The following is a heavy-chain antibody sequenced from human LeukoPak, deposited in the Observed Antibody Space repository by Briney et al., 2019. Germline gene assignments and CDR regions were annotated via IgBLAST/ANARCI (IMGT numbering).Heavy chain of an antibody. CDR1: GYTFTSYG. CDR3: ATGLRYFDWLDAFDI. Sequence: ASVKVSCKASGYTFTSYGSSWVRQAPGQGLEWMGWISAYNGNTNYAQKLQGRVTMTTDTSTSTAHMELSSPRSEDTAVYYCATGLRYFDWLDAFDIWGQGTMVTVSS. D-gene: IGHD3-9*01. J-gene: IGHJ3*02. CDR2: ISAYNGNT. V-gene: IGHV1-18*01.